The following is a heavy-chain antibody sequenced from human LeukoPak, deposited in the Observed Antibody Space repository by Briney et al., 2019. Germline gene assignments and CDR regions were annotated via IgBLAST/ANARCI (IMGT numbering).Heavy chain of an antibody. CDR1: GFTFSSYS. V-gene: IGHV3-21*01. CDR3: ARGREYSFRATYDY. Sequence: GGSLRLSCAASGFTFSSYSMNWVRQAPGKGLEWVSSISSSSYIYYADSVKGRFTISRDNAKNSLYLQMNSLRAEDTAVYYCARGREYSFRATYDYWGQGTLVTVSS. D-gene: IGHD5-12*01. J-gene: IGHJ4*02. CDR2: ISSSSYI.